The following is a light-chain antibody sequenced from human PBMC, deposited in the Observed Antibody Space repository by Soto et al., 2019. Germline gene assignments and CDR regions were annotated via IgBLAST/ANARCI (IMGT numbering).Light chain of an antibody. Sequence: EIVLTQSPATLSLSPGERATLSCRASQSVSTYLAWYQQKLGQAPRLLIYDASTRATGIPARFSGSGSGTAFTLTISSLEPEDFAVYYWQQHSIWPLPFGEGTKVEIK. V-gene: IGKV3-11*01. CDR3: QQHSIWPLP. J-gene: IGKJ4*01. CDR2: DAS. CDR1: QSVSTY.